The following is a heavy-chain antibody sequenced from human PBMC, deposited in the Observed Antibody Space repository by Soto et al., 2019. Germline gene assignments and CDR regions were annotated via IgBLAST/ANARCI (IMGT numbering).Heavy chain of an antibody. CDR1: GYTFTSYG. CDR3: ARDLGIAAARRPHALLGY. CDR2: IGAYNGNT. V-gene: IGHV1-18*04. J-gene: IGHJ4*02. D-gene: IGHD6-13*01. Sequence: ASVKVSYRASGYTFTSYGISWVRQAPGQGLEWMGWIGAYNGNTNYAQKLQGRVTMTTDTSTSTAYMALRSLRSYDTSLCDCARDLGIAAARRPHALLGYLGQGTLVTVSS.